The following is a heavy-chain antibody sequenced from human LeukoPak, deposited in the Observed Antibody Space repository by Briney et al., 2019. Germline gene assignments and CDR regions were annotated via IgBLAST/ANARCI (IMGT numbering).Heavy chain of an antibody. CDR1: GGSVSSSSYY. Sequence: SETLSPTCTVSGGSVSSSSYYWSWIRQPLGKGLEWIGYIFYSGTTNYNPSLQSRVTISLDTSKNQFSLKLSSVTAADTAVYYCARDGGRETGWSTIDYWGQGTLVTVSS. CDR3: ARDGGRETGWSTIDY. V-gene: IGHV4-61*01. CDR2: IFYSGTT. D-gene: IGHD6-19*01. J-gene: IGHJ4*02.